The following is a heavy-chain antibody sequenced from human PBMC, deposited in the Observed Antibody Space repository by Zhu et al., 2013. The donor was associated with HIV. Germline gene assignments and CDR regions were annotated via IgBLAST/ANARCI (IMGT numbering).Heavy chain of an antibody. CDR2: IRNSGTT. J-gene: IGHJ6*03. Sequence: QVQLQESGPGLVKPSETLSLTCTVSGGSISTYYWSWIRQPPGKGLEWIAYIRNSGTTNYNPSLRSRVTISIDTSNDQFSLKLNSVTAADTAVYYCARHGSSSWSTYYYYYYMDVWGKRDHGHRLL. D-gene: IGHD6-13*01. CDR3: ARHGSSSWSTYYYYYYMDV. V-gene: IGHV4-59*08. CDR1: GGSISTYY.